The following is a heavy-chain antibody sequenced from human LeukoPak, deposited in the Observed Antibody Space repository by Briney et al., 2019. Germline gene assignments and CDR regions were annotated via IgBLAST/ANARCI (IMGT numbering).Heavy chain of an antibody. V-gene: IGHV3-33*01. CDR3: ARDRGSPDCSSTSCPEDVVY. CDR1: GFTFSSYG. J-gene: IGHJ4*02. CDR2: IWYDGSNK. Sequence: GGSLRLSCAASGFTFSSYGMHWVRQAPGKGLEWVAVIWYDGSNKYYADSVKGRFTISRDNSKNTLYLQMNSLRAEDTAVYYCARDRGSPDCSSTSCPEDVVYWGQGTLLTVSS. D-gene: IGHD2-2*01.